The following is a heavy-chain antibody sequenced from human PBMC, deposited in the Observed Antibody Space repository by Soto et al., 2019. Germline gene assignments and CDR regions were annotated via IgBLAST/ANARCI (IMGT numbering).Heavy chain of an antibody. V-gene: IGHV1-18*04. Sequence: QVQLVQSGAEVKKPGASVKVSCKASGYTFTSYGISWGRQAPGQGLEWRGWINAYNGNTNYAQKLQGRVTVTTNTSTSTAYMELRSLRSDDTAVYYLARDLYLPGKDYGMDVWGQGTTVTVSS. CDR2: INAYNGNT. CDR3: ARDLYLPGKDYGMDV. D-gene: IGHD3-10*01. J-gene: IGHJ6*02. CDR1: GYTFTSYG.